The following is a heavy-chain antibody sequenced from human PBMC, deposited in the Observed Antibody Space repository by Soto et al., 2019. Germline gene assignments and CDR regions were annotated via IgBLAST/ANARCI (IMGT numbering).Heavy chain of an antibody. D-gene: IGHD5-18*01. Sequence: SETLSLTCAVYGGSFSGYYWSWIRQPPGKGLEWIGEIIHSGSTNYNPSLKSRVTISVDTSKNQFSLKLSSVTAADTAVYYCARGADTLNYGMDVWGQGTTVTVSS. CDR2: IIHSGST. V-gene: IGHV4-34*01. CDR3: ARGADTLNYGMDV. J-gene: IGHJ6*02. CDR1: GGSFSGYY.